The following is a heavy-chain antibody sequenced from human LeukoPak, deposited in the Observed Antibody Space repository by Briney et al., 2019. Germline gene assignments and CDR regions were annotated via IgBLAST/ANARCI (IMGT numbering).Heavy chain of an antibody. J-gene: IGHJ4*01. Sequence: KASGPTPVNATQTLMLTCTVSGFSLSTSGVGVAWIRQPPGKALEWLALIYSNGVKRYSPSLHSRLTITKDTSKNQVVLRMTNMDPPATATYYSTHRRASKGCHTFDYWGHGNLVTVSS. D-gene: IGHD6-19*01. CDR1: GFSLSTSGVG. CDR2: IYSNGVK. CDR3: THRRASKGCHTFDY. V-gene: IGHV2-5*01.